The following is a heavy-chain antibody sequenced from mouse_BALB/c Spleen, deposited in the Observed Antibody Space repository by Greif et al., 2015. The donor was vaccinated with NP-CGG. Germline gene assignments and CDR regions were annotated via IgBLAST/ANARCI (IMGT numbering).Heavy chain of an antibody. D-gene: IGHD1-1*02. Sequence: QVQLKQSGPGLVAPSQSLSITCTVPGFSLTGYGVNWVRQPPGKGLEWLGMIWGDGSTDYNSALKSRLSISKDNSKSQVFLKMNSLQTDDTARYYCARHYAHYAMDYWGQGTSVTVSS. CDR3: ARHYAHYAMDY. J-gene: IGHJ4*01. CDR2: IWGDGST. V-gene: IGHV2-6-7*01. CDR1: GFSLTGYG.